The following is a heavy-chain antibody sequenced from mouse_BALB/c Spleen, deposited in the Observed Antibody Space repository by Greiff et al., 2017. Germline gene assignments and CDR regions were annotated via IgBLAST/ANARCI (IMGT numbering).Heavy chain of an antibody. D-gene: IGHD2-4*01. V-gene: IGHV1-69*02. CDR2: IDPSDSET. CDR1: GYTFTSYW. J-gene: IGHJ4*01. CDR3: ARAIYDYDPYYAMDY. Sequence: QVQLQQSGAELVKPGAPVKMSCKASGYTFTSYWMNWVKQRPGRGLEWIGRIDPSDSETHYNQKFKDKATLTVDKSSSTAYIQLSSLTSEDSAVYYCARAIYDYDPYYAMDYWGQGTSVTVSS.